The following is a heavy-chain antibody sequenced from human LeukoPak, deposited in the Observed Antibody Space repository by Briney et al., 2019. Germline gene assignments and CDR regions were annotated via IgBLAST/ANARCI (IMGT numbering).Heavy chain of an antibody. CDR3: ARERYCGGDCYSFAFDV. V-gene: IGHV3-66*01. CDR1: GFTVSSKY. CDR2: FYSGGDSK. D-gene: IGHD2-21*02. J-gene: IGHJ3*01. Sequence: GGSLRLSCAASGFTVSSKYMSWVRQAPGKGLEWVSIFYSGGDSKYYADSVKGRFTISRDNSKNTLYLQMNNLRAEDTAVYYCARERYCGGDCYSFAFDVWGQGTMVTVSS.